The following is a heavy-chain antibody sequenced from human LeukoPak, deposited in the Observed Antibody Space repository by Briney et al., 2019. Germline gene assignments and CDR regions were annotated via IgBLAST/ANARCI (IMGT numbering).Heavy chain of an antibody. J-gene: IGHJ5*02. CDR3: ATAVAAAGLYNWFDP. Sequence: GASVKVSCKASGYTFTSYGISWVRQAPGQGLEWMGWISDYNGNTNYAQKLQGRVTMTTDTSTSTAYMELRSLRSEDTAVYYCATAVAAAGLYNWFDPWGQGTLVTVSS. CDR1: GYTFTSYG. D-gene: IGHD6-13*01. V-gene: IGHV1-18*01. CDR2: ISDYNGNT.